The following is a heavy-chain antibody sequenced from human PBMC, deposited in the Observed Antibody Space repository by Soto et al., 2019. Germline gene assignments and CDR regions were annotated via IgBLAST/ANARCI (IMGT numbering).Heavy chain of an antibody. Sequence: GGSLRLSCAASGFTFSSYGMHWVRQAPGKGLEWVAVIWYDGSNKYYADSVKGRFTISRDNSKNTLYLQMNSLRAEDTAVYYCARDFPPHPRGIAAAGTAPVYWGQGTLVTVSS. D-gene: IGHD6-13*01. CDR2: IWYDGSNK. CDR3: ARDFPPHPRGIAAAGTAPVY. J-gene: IGHJ4*02. CDR1: GFTFSSYG. V-gene: IGHV3-33*01.